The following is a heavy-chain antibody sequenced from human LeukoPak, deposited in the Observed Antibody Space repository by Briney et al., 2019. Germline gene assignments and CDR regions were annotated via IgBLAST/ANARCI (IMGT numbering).Heavy chain of an antibody. CDR2: INHSGST. J-gene: IGHJ4*02. V-gene: IGHV4-34*01. CDR3: ARALRAVTIFGVVINTRFDY. Sequence: KPSETLSLTCAVYGGSFSGYYWSWIRQPPGKGLEWIGEINHSGSTNYNPSLKSRVTISVDTSKNQFSLKLSSVTAADTAVNYCARALRAVTIFGVVINTRFDYWGQGTLVTVSS. CDR1: GGSFSGYY. D-gene: IGHD3-3*01.